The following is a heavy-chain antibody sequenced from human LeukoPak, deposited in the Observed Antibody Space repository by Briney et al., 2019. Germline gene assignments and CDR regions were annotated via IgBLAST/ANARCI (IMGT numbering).Heavy chain of an antibody. J-gene: IGHJ4*02. CDR2: ISGSGGST. CDR3: AKAPVGATGHFDY. V-gene: IGHV3-23*01. D-gene: IGHD1-26*01. CDR1: GFTFSSYA. Sequence: GGSLRLSCAASGFTFSSYAMSWVRQAPGEGLEWVSAISGSGGSTYYADSVKGRFTISRDNSKNTLYLQMNSLRAEDTAVYYCAKAPVGATGHFDYWGQGTLVTVSS.